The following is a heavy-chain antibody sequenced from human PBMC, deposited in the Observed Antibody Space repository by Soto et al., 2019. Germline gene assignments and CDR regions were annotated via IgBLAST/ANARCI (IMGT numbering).Heavy chain of an antibody. CDR3: ASGGISGHWFDP. J-gene: IGHJ5*02. V-gene: IGHV4-31*03. Sequence: QVQLQESGPGLVEPSQTLSLTCTVSDGYITDGGFYWSWIRQHPGKGLEWVGYIFHSGSTLGNPSLRSRLTLSADTSKNQLSLELDSVPAADTAAYYGASGGISGHWFDPWGQGTVVTVS. CDR1: DGYITDGGFY. D-gene: IGHD2-15*01. CDR2: IFHSGST.